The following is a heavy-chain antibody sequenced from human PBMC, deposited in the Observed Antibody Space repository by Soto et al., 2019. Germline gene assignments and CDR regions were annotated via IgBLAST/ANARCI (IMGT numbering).Heavy chain of an antibody. Sequence: QVQLVESGGGVVQPGRSLRLSCAASGFTFSSYGMHWVRQAPGKGLEWVAVISYDGSNKYYADSVKGRFTISRDNSKNTLYLQMNSLRAEDTAVYYCAKDNFDWLDQDAFDIWGQGTMVTVSS. CDR3: AKDNFDWLDQDAFDI. J-gene: IGHJ3*02. CDR1: GFTFSSYG. V-gene: IGHV3-30*18. CDR2: ISYDGSNK. D-gene: IGHD3-9*01.